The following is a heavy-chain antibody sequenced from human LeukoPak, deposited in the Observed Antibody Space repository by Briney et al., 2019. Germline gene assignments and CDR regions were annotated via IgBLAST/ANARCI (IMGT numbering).Heavy chain of an antibody. CDR2: ISSHSTTI. Sequence: GGSLRLSCAASGFTFSSYSMNWVRQAPGKGLEWISYISSHSTTINYADSVKGRFTISRDNAKNTLYLQMNSLRAEDTAVYYCARAQWLDSFDYWGQGTLVTVSS. V-gene: IGHV3-48*01. D-gene: IGHD6-19*01. CDR1: GFTFSSYS. CDR3: ARAQWLDSFDY. J-gene: IGHJ4*02.